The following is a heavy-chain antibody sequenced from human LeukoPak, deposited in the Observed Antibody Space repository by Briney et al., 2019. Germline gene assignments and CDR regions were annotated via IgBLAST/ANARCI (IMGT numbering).Heavy chain of an antibody. CDR1: GFTFRSYG. V-gene: IGHV3-30*19. CDR2: ISYDGSNK. CDR3: ARLDYYHGMDV. J-gene: IGHJ6*02. Sequence: GRSLRLSCAASGFTFRSYGMHWVRQAPGKGLEWVAVISYDGSNKYYADSVKGRFTISRDNSKNTLYLQMNSLRAEDTAVYYCARLDYYHGMDVWGQGTTVTVSS.